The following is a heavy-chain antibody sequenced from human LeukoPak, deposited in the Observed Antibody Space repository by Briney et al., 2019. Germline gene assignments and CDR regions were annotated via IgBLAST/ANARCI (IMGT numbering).Heavy chain of an antibody. CDR1: GGSFSGYY. Sequence: SETLSLTCAVYGGSFSGYYWSWIRQPPGKGLEWIGEINHSGSTNYNPSLKSRVTISVDTSKNQFSLKLSSVTAADTAVYYCARGGFTASYYYDSSGYYWFDPWGQGTLVTVSS. J-gene: IGHJ5*02. V-gene: IGHV4-34*01. D-gene: IGHD3-22*01. CDR2: INHSGST. CDR3: ARGGFTASYYYDSSGYYWFDP.